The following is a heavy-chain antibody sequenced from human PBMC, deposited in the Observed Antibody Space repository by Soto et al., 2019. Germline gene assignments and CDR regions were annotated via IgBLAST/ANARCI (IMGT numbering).Heavy chain of an antibody. J-gene: IGHJ6*02. CDR1: GGSFSGYS. CDR3: ARGEVTIRKQSHYYCVLDV. Sequence: SETLSLTCAVYGGSFSGYSWTWIRQPPGKGLEWIGEINHSGSTNHNPSLKSRVTMSVDTSKNQFSLKLSSVTAADTAVYYCARGEVTIRKQSHYYCVLDVWGQGTTVTVSS. CDR2: INHSGST. D-gene: IGHD3-3*01. V-gene: IGHV4-34*01.